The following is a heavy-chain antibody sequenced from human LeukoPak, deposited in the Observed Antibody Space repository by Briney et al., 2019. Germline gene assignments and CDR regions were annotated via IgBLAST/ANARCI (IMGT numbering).Heavy chain of an antibody. CDR3: ATLADIAAAGIPLDY. CDR2: IIPILGIA. Sequence: SVRLSCKASGGAFSSYTISWVPQAPGQGLEWMGRIIPILGIANYAQKFQGRVTITADKSTSTAYMELSSLRSEDTAVYYCATLADIAAAGIPLDYWGQGTLVTVTS. V-gene: IGHV1-69*02. J-gene: IGHJ4*02. D-gene: IGHD6-13*01. CDR1: GGAFSSYT.